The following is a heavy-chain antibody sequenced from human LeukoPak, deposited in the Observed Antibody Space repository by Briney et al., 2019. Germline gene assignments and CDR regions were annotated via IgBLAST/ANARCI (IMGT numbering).Heavy chain of an antibody. Sequence: GASVKVSCKVSGYTLTELSMHWVRQAPGKGLEWMGGFDPEEGETIYAQKFQGRVTMTEDTSTDTAYMELSSLRSEDTAVYYCATDLFTVLIPGTLGYWGQGTLVTVSS. V-gene: IGHV1-24*01. J-gene: IGHJ4*02. CDR3: ATDLFTVLIPGTLGY. CDR2: FDPEEGET. D-gene: IGHD3-10*02. CDR1: GYTLTELS.